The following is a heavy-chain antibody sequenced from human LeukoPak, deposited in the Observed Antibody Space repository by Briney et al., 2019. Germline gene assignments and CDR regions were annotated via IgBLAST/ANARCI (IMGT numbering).Heavy chain of an antibody. Sequence: ASVKVSCKASGYTFSNYGISWVRQAPGQGLEWMGWISAYNGNTNYAQKLQGRVTMTTDTSTRTAYMELRSLGYDDTAVYYCARGDRSGHYYLEYLQHWGQGTLVTVSS. V-gene: IGHV1-18*01. J-gene: IGHJ1*01. D-gene: IGHD3-22*01. CDR2: ISAYNGNT. CDR1: GYTFSNYG. CDR3: ARGDRSGHYYLEYLQH.